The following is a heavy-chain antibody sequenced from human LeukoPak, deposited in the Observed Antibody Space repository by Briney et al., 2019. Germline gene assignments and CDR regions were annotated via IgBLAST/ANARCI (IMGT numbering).Heavy chain of an antibody. D-gene: IGHD5-18*01. J-gene: IGHJ4*02. CDR2: INPKNDGT. CDR1: GYIFTDYY. CDR3: ARGWIPDF. V-gene: IGHV1-2*04. Sequence: GASVNVSCKASGYIFTDYYVHWLRKAPGQGFEWMGWINPKNDGTHYVQKFQDWVTMTTDTSINTAYMEVNRLTSDDTAVYYCARGWIPDFWGQGTLVIVSS.